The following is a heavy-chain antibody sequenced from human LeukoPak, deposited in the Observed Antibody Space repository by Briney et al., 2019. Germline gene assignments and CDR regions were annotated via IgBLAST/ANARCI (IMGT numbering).Heavy chain of an antibody. J-gene: IGHJ4*02. D-gene: IGHD5/OR15-5a*01. CDR2: IYPTGIT. V-gene: IGHV4-4*07. CDR3: ASASVYIPDY. Sequence: SETLSLTCTVSGGSISSYYWTWIRQPARKGLEFMGRIYPTGITHYNPSLRGRITMSVDTSNNQVSLKLNSVTAADTAVYYCASASVYIPDYWGQGTLVTVSS. CDR1: GGSISSYY.